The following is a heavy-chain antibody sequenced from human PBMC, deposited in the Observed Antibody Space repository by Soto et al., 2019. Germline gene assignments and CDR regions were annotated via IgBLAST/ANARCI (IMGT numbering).Heavy chain of an antibody. V-gene: IGHV4-31*03. CDR3: ARGFSGWPTNWFDP. Sequence: SETLSLTCTVSGGSISSGGYYWSWIRQHPGKGLEWIGYIYYSGSTYYNPSLKSRVTISVDTSKNQFSLKLSSVTAADTAVYYCARGFSGWPTNWFDPWGQGTLVTVSS. J-gene: IGHJ5*02. D-gene: IGHD6-19*01. CDR2: IYYSGST. CDR1: GGSISSGGYY.